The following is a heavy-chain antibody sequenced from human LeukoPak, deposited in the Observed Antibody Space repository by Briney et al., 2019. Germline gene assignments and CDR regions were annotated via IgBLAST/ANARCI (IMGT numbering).Heavy chain of an antibody. J-gene: IGHJ5*02. D-gene: IGHD2-2*01. CDR3: ARGALVAGERLKNNGFDP. V-gene: IGHV4-34*01. CDR2: INHSGST. Sequence: SETLSLTCAVYGGSFSGYYWSWIRQPPGKGLEWIGEINHSGSTNYNPSLKSRVTISVDTSKNQFSLKLSSVTAADTGVYYCARGALVAGERLKNNGFDPWGQGTLVTVSS. CDR1: GGSFSGYY.